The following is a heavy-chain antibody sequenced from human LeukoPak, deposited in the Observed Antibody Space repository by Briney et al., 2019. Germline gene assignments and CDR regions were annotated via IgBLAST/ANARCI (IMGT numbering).Heavy chain of an antibody. CDR2: IYYSGST. J-gene: IGHJ4*02. CDR3: AREAHIMITFGGVMD. D-gene: IGHD3-16*01. V-gene: IGHV4-30-4*01. Sequence: PSETLSLTCTVSGGSISSSSYYWSWIRQPPGKGLEWIGYIYYSGSTYYNPSLKSRITISVDTSKNQFSLKLSSVTAADTAVYYCAREAHIMITFGGVMDWGQGTLVTVSS. CDR1: GGSISSSSYY.